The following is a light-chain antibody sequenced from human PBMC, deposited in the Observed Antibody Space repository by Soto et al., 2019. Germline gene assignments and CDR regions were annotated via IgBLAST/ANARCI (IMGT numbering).Light chain of an antibody. CDR2: LGS. CDR3: MQALQTPRYT. CDR1: QSLLHSNGYNY. Sequence: DIVMTQSPLSLPVTPGEPASISCRSSQSLLHSNGYNYLDWYLQKPGQSPQLLIYLGSNRAAGVSDRLSGGGSGRDFTLNISRVEVGDVGVYSCMQALQTPRYTFGQGTKREIK. V-gene: IGKV2-28*01. J-gene: IGKJ2*01.